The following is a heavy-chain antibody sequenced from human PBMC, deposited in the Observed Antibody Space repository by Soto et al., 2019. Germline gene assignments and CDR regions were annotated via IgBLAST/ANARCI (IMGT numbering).Heavy chain of an antibody. CDR3: DRIWGEVLLWFGESDYIDY. CDR1: GYTFTSYG. V-gene: IGHV1-18*01. Sequence: QVQLVQSGAEVKKPGASVKVSCKASGYTFTSYGISWVRQAPGQGLEWMGWISAYNGNTNYAQKLQGRVTMTTGTSTSTAYLEQRSLRSDDTAVDYCDRIWGEVLLWFGESDYIDYWGQGTQVSVSS. D-gene: IGHD3-10*01. J-gene: IGHJ4*02. CDR2: ISAYNGNT.